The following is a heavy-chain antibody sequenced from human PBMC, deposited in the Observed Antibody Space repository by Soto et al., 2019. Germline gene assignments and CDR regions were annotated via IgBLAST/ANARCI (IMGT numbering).Heavy chain of an antibody. CDR1: GGSISSYY. CDR2: IYYSGST. CDR3: ARAWGEAFDY. J-gene: IGHJ4*02. D-gene: IGHD3-16*01. Sequence: QVQLQESGPGLVKPSETLSLTCTVSGGSISSYYWSWIRQHPGKGLEWIGYIYYSGSTKYDPSLKSRVTIPVDTSKNQFSLKLSSVTAADTAVYYCARAWGEAFDYWGQGTLVTVSS. V-gene: IGHV4-59*01.